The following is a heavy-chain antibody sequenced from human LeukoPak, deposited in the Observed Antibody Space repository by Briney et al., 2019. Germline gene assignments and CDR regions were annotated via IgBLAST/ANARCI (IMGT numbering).Heavy chain of an antibody. CDR3: ARVSGPGMNEYFYL. D-gene: IGHD3-10*01. J-gene: IGHJ1*01. V-gene: IGHV3-74*01. CDR1: GSTLSEAW. Sequence: GGPLRLSCAASGSTLSEAWMHWVRQAPGKGLVWVSRINNDGSFTKYADSVKGRFTISRDNAKNTLSLQMNSLRAEDTAMYYCARVSGPGMNEYFYLWGQGTLVTVS. CDR2: INNDGSFT.